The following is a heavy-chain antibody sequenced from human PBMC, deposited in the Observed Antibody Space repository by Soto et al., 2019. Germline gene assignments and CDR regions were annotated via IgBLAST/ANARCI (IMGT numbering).Heavy chain of an antibody. Sequence: GGSLRLSCAASGFTFSNAWMSWVRQAPGKGLEWVGRIKSKTDGGTTDYAAPVKGRFTISRDDSKNTLYLQMNSLETEDTAVYYCTTAGYYDFWSGYETYYYYMDVWGKGTTVTVSS. V-gene: IGHV3-15*01. CDR3: TTAGYYDFWSGYETYYYYMDV. CDR2: IKSKTDGGTT. D-gene: IGHD3-3*01. J-gene: IGHJ6*03. CDR1: GFTFSNAW.